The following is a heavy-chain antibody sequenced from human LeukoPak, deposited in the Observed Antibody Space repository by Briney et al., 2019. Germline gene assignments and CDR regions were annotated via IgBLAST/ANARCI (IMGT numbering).Heavy chain of an antibody. D-gene: IGHD3-10*01. J-gene: IGHJ4*02. Sequence: GGSLRLSCAASGFTFSSYSMNWVRQAPGKGLEWVSSISSSSSYIYYADSVKGRFTISRDNAKNSLYLQMDSLRAEDTAVYYRARENRITMVRGVIWGYFDYWGQGTLVTVSS. CDR1: GFTFSSYS. CDR2: ISSSSSYI. CDR3: ARENRITMVRGVIWGYFDY. V-gene: IGHV3-21*01.